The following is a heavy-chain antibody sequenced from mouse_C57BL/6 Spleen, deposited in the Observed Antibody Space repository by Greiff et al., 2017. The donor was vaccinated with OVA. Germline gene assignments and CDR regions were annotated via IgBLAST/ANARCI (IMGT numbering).Heavy chain of an antibody. D-gene: IGHD2-1*01. CDR3: ARGDGNLGYFDV. Sequence: EVQVVESGPGLVKPSQSLSLTCSVTGYSITSGYYWNWIRQFPGNKLEWMGYISYDGSNNYNPSLKNRISITRDTSKNQFFLKLNSVTTEDTATYYCARGDGNLGYFDVWGTGTTVTVSS. CDR1: GYSITSGYY. V-gene: IGHV3-6*01. CDR2: ISYDGSN. J-gene: IGHJ1*03.